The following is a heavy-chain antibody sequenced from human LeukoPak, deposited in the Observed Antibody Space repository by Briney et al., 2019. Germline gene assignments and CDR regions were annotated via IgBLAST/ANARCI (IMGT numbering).Heavy chain of an antibody. Sequence: SETLSLTCAVSGGSISSNSYYWGWIHQPPGKGLEWIGSIYYSGSTYYNPSLKSRVTISVDTSKNQFSLKLSSVTAADTAVYYCARTRYYYNSRSYGAPYYFDYWGQGTLVTVSS. D-gene: IGHD3-10*01. J-gene: IGHJ4*02. V-gene: IGHV4-39*01. CDR1: GGSISSNSYY. CDR2: IYYSGST. CDR3: ARTRYYYNSRSYGAPYYFDY.